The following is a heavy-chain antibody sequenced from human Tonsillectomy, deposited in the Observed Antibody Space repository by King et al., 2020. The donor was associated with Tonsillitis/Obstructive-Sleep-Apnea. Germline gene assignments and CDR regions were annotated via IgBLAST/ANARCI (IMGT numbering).Heavy chain of an antibody. CDR1: GYSFTNYW. V-gene: IGHV5-10-1*01. D-gene: IGHD2-15*01. CDR3: SSLAVVTTTLSTDDF. J-gene: IGHJ4*02. CDR2: IDFSDSYI. Sequence: VQLVESGAEVKKPGESLRISCKASGYSFTNYWISWVRQMPGKGLEWMGRIDFSDSYIYYSPSFQGHVTFSTDKSTNTAYLQWTSLKASDSALYFCSSLAVVTTTLSTDDFWGQGTLVTVSS.